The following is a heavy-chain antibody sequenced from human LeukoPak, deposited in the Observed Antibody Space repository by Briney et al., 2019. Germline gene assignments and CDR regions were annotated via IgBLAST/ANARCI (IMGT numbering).Heavy chain of an antibody. V-gene: IGHV3-33*01. CDR2: IWSDGSSK. D-gene: IGHD2-15*01. CDR3: AREAVASWFDP. J-gene: IGHJ5*02. Sequence: GGSLRLSCAASGFIFSSSGMRWVRQAPGKGLEWVAVIWSDGSSKYYADSVKGRFTISRDNSKNTLYLQMNSLRVEDTAVYYCAREAVASWFDPWGQGTPVTVSS. CDR1: GFIFSSSG.